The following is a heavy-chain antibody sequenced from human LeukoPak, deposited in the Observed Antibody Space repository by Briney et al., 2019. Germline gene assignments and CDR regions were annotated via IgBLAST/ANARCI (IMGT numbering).Heavy chain of an antibody. D-gene: IGHD6-19*01. CDR2: IYYRGST. V-gene: IGHV4-39*01. CDR1: GGSISSSSYY. CDR3: ASRPDTVAGLKFDY. J-gene: IGHJ4*02. Sequence: SETLSLTCTVSGGSISSSSYYWGWIRQPPGKGLERIGSIYYRGSTYYNPSLKSRVTISVDTSKNQFSLKLSSVTAADTAVYYCASRPDTVAGLKFDYWGQGTLVTVSS.